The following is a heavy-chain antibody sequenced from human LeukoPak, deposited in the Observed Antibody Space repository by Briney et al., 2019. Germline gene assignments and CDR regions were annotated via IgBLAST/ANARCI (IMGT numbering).Heavy chain of an antibody. V-gene: IGHV4-30-4*08. CDR2: IHYSGNT. CDR3: ARSITAMAEALDY. J-gene: IGHJ4*02. D-gene: IGHD5-18*01. CDR1: GGSISSGGYY. Sequence: PSETLSLTCTVSGGSISSGGYYWSWIRQHPGKGLEWIGYIHYSGNTYYNPSLKSRITISVDTSKNQFSLKLSSVTAADTAVYYCARSITAMAEALDYWGQGTLVTVSS.